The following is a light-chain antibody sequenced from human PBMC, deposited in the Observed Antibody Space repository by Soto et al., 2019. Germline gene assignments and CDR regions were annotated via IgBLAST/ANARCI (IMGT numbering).Light chain of an antibody. CDR3: LQYDSVPRL. CDR1: HHISDY. J-gene: IGKJ4*01. Sequence: DIRMTQSPSSLSASVGDRVTITCQASHHISDYLNWYQQRPGKAPKLLIYDASNLQTGVPIRFRGSGSGTHFTLTISSLQPEDAATYYCLQYDSVPRLFGGGTNVEI. V-gene: IGKV1-33*01. CDR2: DAS.